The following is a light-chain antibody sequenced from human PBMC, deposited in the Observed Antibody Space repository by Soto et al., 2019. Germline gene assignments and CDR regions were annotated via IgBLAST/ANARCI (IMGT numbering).Light chain of an antibody. Sequence: QSALTQPASVSGSPGQSITISCTGTSGDFGFYNYVSWYQHHPGRAPKLIIYPVSNRPSGVSSRFSASKSGNTASLPISGLQPEDEADYYCSSFTGSTTVIFGGGTKLTVL. J-gene: IGLJ2*01. CDR3: SSFTGSTTVI. CDR1: SGDFGFYNY. V-gene: IGLV2-14*01. CDR2: PVS.